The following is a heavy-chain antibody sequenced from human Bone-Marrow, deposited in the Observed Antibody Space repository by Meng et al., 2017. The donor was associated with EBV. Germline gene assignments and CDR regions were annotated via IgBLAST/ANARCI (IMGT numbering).Heavy chain of an antibody. V-gene: IGHV4-39*07. Sequence: QGSGPGLAKRLETLSLTWTGSGCSISSSRYYWGLIRQPPGKGLEWMGSIYSSGSTYYNPSLKSRVTISVDTSKNQFSLKLSSVTAADTAVYYCAREYDSSGYSDYWGQGTLVTVSS. D-gene: IGHD3-22*01. CDR2: IYSSGST. CDR1: GCSISSSRYY. CDR3: AREYDSSGYSDY. J-gene: IGHJ4*02.